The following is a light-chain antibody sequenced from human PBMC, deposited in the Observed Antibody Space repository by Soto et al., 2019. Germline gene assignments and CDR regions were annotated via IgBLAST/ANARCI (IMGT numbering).Light chain of an antibody. CDR1: QSVLYSSNNKNY. V-gene: IGKV4-1*01. CDR2: WAS. CDR3: QQYYSTPLLT. J-gene: IGKJ4*01. Sequence: DIVMTQSPDSLAVSLGERATINCKSSQSVLYSSNNKNYLDWYQQKPGQPPKLLIYWASTRESGVPDRFSGSGSGTDFTLTISSLQAEDVAVYYCQQYYSTPLLTFGGGTKVEIK.